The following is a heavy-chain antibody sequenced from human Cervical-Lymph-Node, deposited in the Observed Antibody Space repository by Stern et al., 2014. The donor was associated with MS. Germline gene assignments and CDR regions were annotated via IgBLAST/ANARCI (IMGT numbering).Heavy chain of an antibody. V-gene: IGHV1-69*01. Sequence: VQLVESGAEVKKPGSSVKVSCKASGGTFSSYAIRWVRPAPGQGLAWLGGIIPSFGTANYAQKVQGRVTITADESTSTAYMELSSLRSEDTAVYYCARGELKEGLVRGMDVWGQGTTVTVSS. D-gene: IGHD1-26*01. CDR3: ARGELKEGLVRGMDV. J-gene: IGHJ6*02. CDR1: GGTFSSYA. CDR2: IIPSFGTA.